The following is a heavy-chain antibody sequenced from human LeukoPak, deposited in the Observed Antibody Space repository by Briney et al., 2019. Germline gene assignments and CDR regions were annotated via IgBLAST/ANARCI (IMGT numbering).Heavy chain of an antibody. CDR3: ARVSGARGFDY. V-gene: IGHV4-59*01. J-gene: IGHJ4*02. CDR1: GGSIDSYH. Sequence: PSETLSLTCDVSGGSIDSYHWTWICQPPGKGLEWIGSIYYTGSTNYSPSLKSRVTISVDTSRTQFSLKLSSVTAADTAVYYCARVSGARGFDYWGQGTLVTVSS. CDR2: IYYTGST. D-gene: IGHD7-27*01.